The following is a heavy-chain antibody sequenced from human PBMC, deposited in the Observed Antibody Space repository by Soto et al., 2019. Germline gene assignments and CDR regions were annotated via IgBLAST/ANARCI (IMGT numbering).Heavy chain of an antibody. Sequence: ASVKVSCKASGYTFTSYGISWVRQAPGQGLEWMGWISAYNGNTNYAQKLQGRVTMTKDTSTSTAYMELRSLGSDDTAVYYCARDLGYSGRGFDYWGQGTLVTVSS. J-gene: IGHJ4*02. CDR1: GYTFTSYG. D-gene: IGHD5-12*01. V-gene: IGHV1-18*01. CDR2: ISAYNGNT. CDR3: ARDLGYSGRGFDY.